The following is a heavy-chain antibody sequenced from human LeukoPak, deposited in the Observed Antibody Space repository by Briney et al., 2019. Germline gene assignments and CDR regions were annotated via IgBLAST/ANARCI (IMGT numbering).Heavy chain of an antibody. D-gene: IGHD3-9*01. CDR2: MSYEGTNK. CDR3: AKDVERLDYFDY. V-gene: IGHV3-30*18. CDR1: GFTFSLYT. J-gene: IGHJ4*02. Sequence: GGSLRLSCAASGFTFSLYTMDWVRQTPGRGLEWVAVMSYEGTNKYYADSVKGRFTISRDNSKNTLYLQMNSLRAEDTAVYYCAKDVERLDYFDYCGQGTLVTVSS.